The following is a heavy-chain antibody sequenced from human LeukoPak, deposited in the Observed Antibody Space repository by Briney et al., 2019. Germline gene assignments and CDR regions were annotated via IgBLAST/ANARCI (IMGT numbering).Heavy chain of an antibody. D-gene: IGHD6-6*01. CDR2: IDHSGGT. CDR3: ARGGDSSSSLGYYHYYMDV. CDR1: GGSFSGYY. J-gene: IGHJ6*03. V-gene: IGHV4-34*01. Sequence: SETLSLTCAVYGGSFSGYYWTYIRQPPGKGPEWIGEIDHSGGTNYNPSLKSRVTISVDTSKNQFSLKLSSVTAADTAVYYCARGGDSSSSLGYYHYYMDVWGTGTTVTVSS.